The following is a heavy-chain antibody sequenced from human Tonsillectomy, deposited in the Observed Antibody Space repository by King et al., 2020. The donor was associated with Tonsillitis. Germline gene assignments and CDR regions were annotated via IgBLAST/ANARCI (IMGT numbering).Heavy chain of an antibody. Sequence: QVTLKESGPVLVKPTETPTLTCTVSGVSLNNARMGVIWIRQPPGKALEWLAPIFSNDEKSYCTSLKSRLTISKDTSKSQVVLTMTNMDPVDTATYYCARIDPFNYLYGMDVWGLGTTVTVSS. D-gene: IGHD3-3*02. J-gene: IGHJ6*02. CDR1: GVSLNNARMG. CDR3: ARIDPFNYLYGMDV. V-gene: IGHV2-26*01. CDR2: IFSNDEK.